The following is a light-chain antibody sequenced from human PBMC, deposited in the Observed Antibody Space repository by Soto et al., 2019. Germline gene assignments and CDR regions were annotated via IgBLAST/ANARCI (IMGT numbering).Light chain of an antibody. V-gene: IGLV1-44*01. CDR2: CNN. Sequence: QSVLTQPPSASGTPGQRVTISCSGSSSNIGSNTVNWYQQLPGTAPKLLIYCNNQRPSGVPDRFSASKSGTYASLAISGLQSDDEADYYCAAWDASLNGYVFGTGTKLTVL. CDR3: AAWDASLNGYV. CDR1: SSNIGSNT. J-gene: IGLJ1*01.